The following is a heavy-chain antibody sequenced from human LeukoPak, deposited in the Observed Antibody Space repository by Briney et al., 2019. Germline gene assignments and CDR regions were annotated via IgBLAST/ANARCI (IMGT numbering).Heavy chain of an antibody. J-gene: IGHJ4*02. D-gene: IGHD2-2*01. V-gene: IGHV4-59*01. CDR3: ARDPAHGY. CDR1: GGSISSYY. Sequence: SETLSLTCTVSGGSISSYYWSWIRQPPGKGLEWIGYIYYSGSTNYNPSLESRVTISVDTSKNQFFLKLSSVTAADTAVYYCARDPAHGYWGQGTLVTVSS. CDR2: IYYSGST.